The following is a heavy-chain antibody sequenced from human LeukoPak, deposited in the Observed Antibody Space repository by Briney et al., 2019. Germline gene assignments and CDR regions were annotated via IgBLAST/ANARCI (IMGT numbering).Heavy chain of an antibody. CDR3: AREDRYYYYGMDV. CDR2: INSDGSST. Sequence: SGGSLRLSCAASGFTFSSYWMHWVRQAPWKGLVWVSRINSDGSSTNYADSVKGRFTISRDNAKNTLYLQMYSLSAEDTAVYYCAREDRYYYYGMDVWGQGTTVTVSS. CDR1: GFTFSSYW. J-gene: IGHJ6*02. V-gene: IGHV3-74*01.